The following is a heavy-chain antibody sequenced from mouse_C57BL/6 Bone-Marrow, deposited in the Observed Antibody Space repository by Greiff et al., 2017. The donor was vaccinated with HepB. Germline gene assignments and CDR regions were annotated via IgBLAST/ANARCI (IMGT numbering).Heavy chain of an antibody. D-gene: IGHD1-1*01. CDR3: ARRAGYYGSRWYFDV. CDR2: IYWDDDK. J-gene: IGHJ1*03. V-gene: IGHV8-12*01. CDR1: GFSLSTSGMG. Sequence: QVTLKESGPGILQSSQTLSLSCSFSGFSLSTSGMGVSWIRQPSGKGLEWLVHIYWDDDKRNNPYLKSRLTISKETSRNQAVLTITSVDTADTATYYCARRAGYYGSRWYFDVWGTGTTVTVSS.